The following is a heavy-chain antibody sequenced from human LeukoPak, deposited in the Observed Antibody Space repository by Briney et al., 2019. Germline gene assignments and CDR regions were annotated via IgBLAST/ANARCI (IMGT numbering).Heavy chain of an antibody. Sequence: PSETLSLTCAVYGGSFSGYYWSWIRQPPGKGLEWIGEINHSGSTNYSPSLKSRVTISVDTSKNQFSLKLSSVTAADTAVYYCARGGRSLRFLEWFDYWGQGTLVTVSS. CDR2: INHSGST. V-gene: IGHV4-34*01. J-gene: IGHJ4*02. D-gene: IGHD3-3*01. CDR3: ARGGRSLRFLEWFDY. CDR1: GGSFSGYY.